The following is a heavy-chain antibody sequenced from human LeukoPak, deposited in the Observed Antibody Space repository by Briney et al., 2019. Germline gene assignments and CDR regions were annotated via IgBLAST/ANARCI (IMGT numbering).Heavy chain of an antibody. D-gene: IGHD1-20*01. J-gene: IGHJ4*02. CDR2: IQTKNDGETT. Sequence: GGSLRLSWAAAGFTFSKSWMSWDRQAPVRGLEWLGLIQTKNDGETTDCGASVRGRITLSRDDSKNSLYLKMDSLKSEDAAVYFCNTDGDANWNWGQGTLVTVSS. V-gene: IGHV3-15*01. CDR3: NTDGDANWN. CDR1: GFTFSKSW.